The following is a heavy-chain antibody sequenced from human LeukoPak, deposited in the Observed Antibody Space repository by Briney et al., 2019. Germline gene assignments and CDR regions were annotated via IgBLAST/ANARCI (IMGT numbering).Heavy chain of an antibody. CDR2: INPNSGGT. CDR1: GYTFTVYY. CDR3: ARVFIATFDYDILTGYYPRDAFDI. D-gene: IGHD3-9*01. V-gene: IGHV1-2*02. Sequence: GASVKVSCKASGYTFTVYYMHWVRQAPGQGLEWMGWINPNSGGTNYAQKFQGRVTITRDTSISTAYMELSRLRSDDTAVYYCARVFIATFDYDILTGYYPRDAFDIWGQGTMVTVSS. J-gene: IGHJ3*02.